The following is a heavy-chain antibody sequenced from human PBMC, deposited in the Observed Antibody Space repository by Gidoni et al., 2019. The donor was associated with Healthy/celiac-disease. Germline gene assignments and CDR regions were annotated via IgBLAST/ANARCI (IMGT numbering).Heavy chain of an antibody. J-gene: IGHJ5*02. CDR2: VIPIFGTA. CDR1: GGTFSSYA. Sequence: QVQLVQSGAEVKKPGSSVKVSCKASGGTFSSYAISWVRQAPGQGLERMGGVIPIFGTANYAQKFQGRVTITADESTSTAYMELSSLRSEDTAVYYCARDLRTSGDGLSFSWFDPWGQGTLVTVSS. CDR3: ARDLRTSGDGLSFSWFDP. V-gene: IGHV1-69*01. D-gene: IGHD2-21*02.